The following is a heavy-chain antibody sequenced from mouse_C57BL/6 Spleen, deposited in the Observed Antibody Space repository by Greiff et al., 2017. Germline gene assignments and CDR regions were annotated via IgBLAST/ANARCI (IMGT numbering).Heavy chain of an antibody. V-gene: IGHV5-9-1*02. CDR2: ISSGGDYI. CDR1: GFTFSSYA. D-gene: IGHD2-5*01. Sequence: EVHLVESGEGLVKPGGSLKLSCAASGFTFSSYAMAWVRQTPEKRLEWVAYISSGGDYIYYADTVKGRFTISRDNARNTLYLQMSSLKSEDTAMYYCTRDLRAYYSNYDYYAMDYWGQGTSVTVSS. J-gene: IGHJ4*01. CDR3: TRDLRAYYSNYDYYAMDY.